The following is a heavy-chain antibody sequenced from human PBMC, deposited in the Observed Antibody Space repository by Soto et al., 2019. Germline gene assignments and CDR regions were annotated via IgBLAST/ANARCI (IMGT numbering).Heavy chain of an antibody. CDR2: IYNNGNT. CDR3: ARGQGAKGWFDP. CDR1: GGSISSYY. V-gene: IGHV4-59*01. Sequence: QVQLQESGPGLVKPSETLSLTCTVSGGSISSYYWTWIRQPPGKGLEWIGFIYNNGNTNYNPSLKSRVTISVATSRNQFSLMLTSVTTPDTAVYYGARGQGAKGWFDPWGQGILVTVSS. J-gene: IGHJ5*02.